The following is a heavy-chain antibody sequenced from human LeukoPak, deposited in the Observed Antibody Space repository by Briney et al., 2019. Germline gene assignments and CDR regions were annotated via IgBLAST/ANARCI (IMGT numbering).Heavy chain of an antibody. CDR3: TREPPGTMIVVVTDYFDY. D-gene: IGHD3-22*01. V-gene: IGHV3-49*03. CDR2: IRSKAYGGTT. CDR1: GFTFGDYA. Sequence: GGSLRLSCTASGFTFGDYAMSWFRQAPGEGLEWVGFIRSKAYGGTTEYAASVKGRFTISRDDSKSIAYLQMNSLKTEDTAVYYCTREPPGTMIVVVTDYFDYWGQGTLVTVSS. J-gene: IGHJ4*02.